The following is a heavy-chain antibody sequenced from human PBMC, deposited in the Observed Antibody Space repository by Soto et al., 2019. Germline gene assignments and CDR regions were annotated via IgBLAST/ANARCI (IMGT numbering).Heavy chain of an antibody. V-gene: IGHV3-21*01. CDR2: ISSSSSYI. CDR1: GSPFSHYG. Sequence: SLRLSCAASGSPFSHYGMNWVRQAPGRGLEWVSSISSSSSYIYYADSVMGRFTVSRDNAKNSLYLQMDSLRAEDTAVYYCAKDRVVGSTSREKDFDSWGQGTLVTVSS. CDR3: AKDRVVGSTSREKDFDS. J-gene: IGHJ4*02. D-gene: IGHD1-26*01.